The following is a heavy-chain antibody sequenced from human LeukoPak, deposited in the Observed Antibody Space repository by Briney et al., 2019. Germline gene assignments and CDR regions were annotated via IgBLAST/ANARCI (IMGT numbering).Heavy chain of an antibody. CDR1: GFTFSSYA. CDR3: ARGTEWERNCFDY. V-gene: IGHV3-23*01. CDR2: ISGSGGST. J-gene: IGHJ4*02. D-gene: IGHD1-26*01. Sequence: GGSLRLSCAASGFTFSSYAMSWVRQAPGKGLEWVSAISGSGGSTYYADSVKGRFTISRDNAKNTLYLQMNSLRAEDTAVYYRARGTEWERNCFDYWGQGTLVTVSS.